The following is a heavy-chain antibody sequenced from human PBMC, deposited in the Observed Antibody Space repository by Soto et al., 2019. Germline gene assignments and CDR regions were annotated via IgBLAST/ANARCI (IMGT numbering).Heavy chain of an antibody. Sequence: ASVKVSCKASGYTFTSHDIKWVRQATGQGLEWMGWMDPNSGVTGYAQKFQGRVTMTRNTSTNTAHMELSSLRSDDTAVYYCARERKFEFWRKGLDVRGQRIKVTVSS. J-gene: IGHJ6*02. D-gene: IGHD3-3*01. CDR2: MDPNSGVT. V-gene: IGHV1-8*01. CDR1: GYTFTSHD. CDR3: ARERKFEFWRKGLDV.